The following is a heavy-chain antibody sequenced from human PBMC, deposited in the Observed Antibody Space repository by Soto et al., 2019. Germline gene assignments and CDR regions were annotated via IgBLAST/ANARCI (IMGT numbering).Heavy chain of an antibody. J-gene: IGHJ4*02. CDR3: TRGPRVSSAGTGAH. V-gene: IGHV3-74*01. D-gene: IGHD6-6*01. Sequence: GGSLRLSCEVSGFTFSAYWMHWVRQVPGKGLIWVSRISDDGSTTTYADSVKGRFTISRDNAKNTLYLQMNSLRADDTGLYYCTRGPRVSSAGTGAHWGQGTLVTVSS. CDR2: ISDDGSTT. CDR1: GFTFSAYW.